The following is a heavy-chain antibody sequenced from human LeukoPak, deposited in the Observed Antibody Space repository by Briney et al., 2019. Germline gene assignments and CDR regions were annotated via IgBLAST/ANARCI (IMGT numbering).Heavy chain of an antibody. Sequence: GGSLRLSCAASGFTFNPYAMSWVRQAPGKGLEWVSSISSSSSYIYYADSVKGRFTISRDNAKNSLYLQMNSLRAEDTAVYYCAKLVPGNYYYGLDVWGQGTTVTVSS. J-gene: IGHJ6*02. D-gene: IGHD6-13*01. CDR1: GFTFNPYA. CDR2: ISSSSSYI. V-gene: IGHV3-21*01. CDR3: AKLVPGNYYYGLDV.